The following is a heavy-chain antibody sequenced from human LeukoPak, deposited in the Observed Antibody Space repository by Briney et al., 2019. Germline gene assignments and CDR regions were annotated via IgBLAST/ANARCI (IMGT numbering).Heavy chain of an antibody. Sequence: PGGALRLSSAPSGFTFSAALIHWVRQAPGKGLEWVGLVRSKANSYATSYSAWVKGRFTLARDDSKNTAYLQMNRLKTEDTAIYYCAKEGQGSWDTDVWGKGTRVTVSS. J-gene: IGHJ6*03. V-gene: IGHV3-73*01. CDR1: GFTFSAAL. D-gene: IGHD2-15*01. CDR3: AKEGQGSWDTDV. CDR2: VRSKANSYAT.